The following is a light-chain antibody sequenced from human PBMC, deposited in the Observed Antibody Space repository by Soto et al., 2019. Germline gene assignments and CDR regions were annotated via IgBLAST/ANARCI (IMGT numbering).Light chain of an antibody. J-gene: IGKJ4*01. Sequence: EIALTQSPATLSLSPGERATLSCRASQSVDSYLAWYQQKPGQAPRLLIYDASNRATGIPARFSGSGSGTDFTLTISSLEPEDFAVYYCQQRSNWPPLTCGGGTKVEIK. CDR2: DAS. V-gene: IGKV3-11*01. CDR1: QSVDSY. CDR3: QQRSNWPPLT.